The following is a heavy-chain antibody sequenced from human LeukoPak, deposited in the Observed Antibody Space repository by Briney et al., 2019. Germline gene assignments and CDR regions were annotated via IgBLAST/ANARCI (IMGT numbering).Heavy chain of an antibody. CDR3: ARAYCSSTSCYAFNYYYYGMDV. V-gene: IGHV3-11*06. CDR1: GFTFSDYY. CDR2: ISSSSSYT. D-gene: IGHD2-2*01. Sequence: GGSLRLSCAASGFTFSDYYMSWIRQAPGKGLEWVSYISSSSSYTNYADSVKGRFTISRDNAKNSLYLQMNSLRAEDTAVYYCARAYCSSTSCYAFNYYYYGMDVWGQGTTVTVSS. J-gene: IGHJ6*02.